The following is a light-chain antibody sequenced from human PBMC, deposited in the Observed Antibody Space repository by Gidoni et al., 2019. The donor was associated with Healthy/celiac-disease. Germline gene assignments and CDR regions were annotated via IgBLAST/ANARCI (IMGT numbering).Light chain of an antibody. CDR1: SSDVGGYNY. CDR3: SSYTSSSKI. J-gene: IGLJ2*01. V-gene: IGLV2-14*03. Sequence: QSALTQPASVSGSPGQSITISCTGTSSDVGGYNYFSWYQQHPGKAPKLMIYDVSNRHSGVSNRCSGSKSGNTASLTISGLQAEDEDDYYCSSYTSSSKIFGGGTKLTVL. CDR2: DVS.